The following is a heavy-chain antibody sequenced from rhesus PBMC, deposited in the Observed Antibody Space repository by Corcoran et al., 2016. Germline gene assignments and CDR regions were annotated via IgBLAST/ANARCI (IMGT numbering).Heavy chain of an antibody. V-gene: IGHV3-20*01. D-gene: IGHD6-25*01. CDR2: ISNKANMYTT. J-gene: IGHJ4*01. CDR3: TKPHDSGSWNRYYFDY. CDR1: GFTFSNYY. Sequence: EVQLVESGGGLVQPGGSLRLSCAASGFTFSNYYIHWVRQAQGKGLEWVGLISNKANMYTTEYAAAVKGRFTSSRDDSKNTLYLQMSSLKPEDTALYYWTKPHDSGSWNRYYFDYWGQGVLVTVSS.